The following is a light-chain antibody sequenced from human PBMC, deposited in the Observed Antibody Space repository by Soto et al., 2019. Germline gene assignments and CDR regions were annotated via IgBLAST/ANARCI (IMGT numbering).Light chain of an antibody. J-gene: IGKJ4*01. CDR1: QDIKNY. CDR2: YAS. Sequence: DVKMTQSPSALYGDVAHRVTLTFTASQDIKNYLNWYQQKSGKAPKLLIYYASDLETGVPSRFSGSGSGTDFTFTINSLHPEDIATYYCQQYDNLPPNFGGGTKVDIK. V-gene: IGKV1-33*01. CDR3: QQYDNLPPN.